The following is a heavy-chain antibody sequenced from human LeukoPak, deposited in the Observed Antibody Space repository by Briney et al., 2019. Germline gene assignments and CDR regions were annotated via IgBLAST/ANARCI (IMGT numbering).Heavy chain of an antibody. J-gene: IGHJ6*03. Sequence: SVKVSCKASGYTFTSYDINWVRQAPGQGLEWMGGIIPNFGTANYAQKFQGRVTITTDESTSTAYMELSSLRSEDTAVYYCASGGAGRFLEWLLYPKDYYYYMDVWGKGTTVTVSS. CDR2: IIPNFGTA. D-gene: IGHD3-3*01. V-gene: IGHV1-69*05. CDR1: GYTFTSYD. CDR3: ASGGAGRFLEWLLYPKDYYYYMDV.